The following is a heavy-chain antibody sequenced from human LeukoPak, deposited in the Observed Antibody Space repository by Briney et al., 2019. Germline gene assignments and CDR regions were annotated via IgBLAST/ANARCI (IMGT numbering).Heavy chain of an antibody. V-gene: IGHV3-30*04. CDR3: ARESQAPHDY. CDR1: GFTFSRYA. CDR2: ISYDGTTK. J-gene: IGHJ4*02. Sequence: GGSLRLSCAASGFTFSRYAMHWVRQAPGKGLYWVAVISYDGTTKYYADSVKGRFTISRDNSKNTLYLQMNSLRAEDTAVYYCARESQAPHDYWGQGTLVTVSS.